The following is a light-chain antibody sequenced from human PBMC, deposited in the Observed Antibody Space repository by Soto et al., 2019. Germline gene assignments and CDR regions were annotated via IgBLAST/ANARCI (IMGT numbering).Light chain of an antibody. CDR2: SAS. CDR1: ETISHY. Sequence: IHMTQYPNTLSASVGDRVTISCRASETISHYLNWYQQKPGKAPKLLIYSASKLQSGVPARFSGSGSGTDFNLTITCLQSGCFATYYCQQSSSTPLSFGGGTKVDIK. J-gene: IGKJ4*01. CDR3: QQSSSTPLS. V-gene: IGKV1-39*01.